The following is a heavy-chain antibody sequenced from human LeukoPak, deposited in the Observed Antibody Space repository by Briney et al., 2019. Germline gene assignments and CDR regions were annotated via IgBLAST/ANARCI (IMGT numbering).Heavy chain of an antibody. CDR1: GGSISSSDYY. CDR2: IYYSGNT. CDR3: ASSGEDSYGYVWYNWFDP. Sequence: SPSETLSLTCTVSGGSISSSDYYWGWIRQPPGKGLEWIGSIYYSGNTYYNPSLKSRVTISVDTSKNQFSLKLRSLTAADTAVYYCASSGEDSYGYVWYNWFDPWGQGTLVTVSS. D-gene: IGHD5-18*01. J-gene: IGHJ5*02. V-gene: IGHV4-39*01.